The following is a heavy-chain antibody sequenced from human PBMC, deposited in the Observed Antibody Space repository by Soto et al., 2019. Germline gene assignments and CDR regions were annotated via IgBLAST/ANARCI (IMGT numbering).Heavy chain of an antibody. V-gene: IGHV3-23*01. CDR1: GFTFSSYA. CDR2: ISGSGGST. J-gene: IGHJ6*02. Sequence: EVQLLESGGGLVQPGGSLRLSCAASGFTFSSYAMSWVRQAPGKGLEWVSAISGSGGSTYYADSVKGRFTISRDNPKNTLYLQMNSLRAEDTAVYYCAKRNVDTANYYYYGMDVWGQGTTVTVSS. CDR3: AKRNVDTANYYYYGMDV. D-gene: IGHD5-18*01.